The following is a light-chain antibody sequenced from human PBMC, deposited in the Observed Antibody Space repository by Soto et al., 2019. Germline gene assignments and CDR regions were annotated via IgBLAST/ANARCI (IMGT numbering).Light chain of an antibody. V-gene: IGLV2-11*01. CDR3: CSYAGSRVV. CDR2: DVS. J-gene: IGLJ2*01. CDR1: SSDVGGYNY. Sequence: QSALTQPRSVSGSPGQSVTISCTGTSSDVGGYNYVSWYQLHPGKAPKLMIYDVSKRPSGVPDRFSGSKSDNTASLTISGLQAEDEADYYCCSYAGSRVVFGGGTKLTVL.